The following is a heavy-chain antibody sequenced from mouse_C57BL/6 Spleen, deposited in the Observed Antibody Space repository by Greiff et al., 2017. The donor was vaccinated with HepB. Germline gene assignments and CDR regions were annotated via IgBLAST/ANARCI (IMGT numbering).Heavy chain of an antibody. CDR3: TTVVATKDYYFDY. CDR2: IYPGSGST. V-gene: IGHV1-55*01. D-gene: IGHD1-1*01. CDR1: GYTFTSYW. J-gene: IGHJ2*01. Sequence: QVQLKQPGAELVKPGASVKMSCKASGYTFTSYWITWVKQRPGQGLEWIGDIYPGSGSTNYNEKFKSKATLTVDTSSSTAYMQLSSLTSEDSAVYYCTTVVATKDYYFDYWGQGTTLTVSS.